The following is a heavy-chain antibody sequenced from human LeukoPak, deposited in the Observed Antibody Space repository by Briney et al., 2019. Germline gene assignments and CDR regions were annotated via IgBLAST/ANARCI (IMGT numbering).Heavy chain of an antibody. CDR1: GFTLSTYS. J-gene: IGHJ3*01. V-gene: IGHV3-48*04. CDR3: ARVLNQVTTYGSSGYYDSGAFDV. CDR2: IRGRSSTI. Sequence: GGYLRLSCAVSGFTLSTYSVNWVRQAPGRGLVWLASIRGRSSTIYYADSVKGRFTISSDNAKNALYLQMNSLRAEDTAVYYCARVLNQVTTYGSSGYYDSGAFDVWGQGTMVTVSS. D-gene: IGHD3-22*01.